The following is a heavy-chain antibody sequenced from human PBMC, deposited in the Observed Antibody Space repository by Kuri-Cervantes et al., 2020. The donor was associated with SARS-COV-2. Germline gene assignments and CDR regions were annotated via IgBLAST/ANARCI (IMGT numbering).Heavy chain of an antibody. CDR3: ARDRYSSSCFDY. Sequence: LSLTCAASGFTFSSYAMNWVRQAPGKGLEWVPSISSSSSYIYYADSVKGRFTISRDNAKNSLYLQMNSLRAEDTAVYYCARDRYSSSCFDYWGQGTLVTVSS. CDR1: GFTFSSYA. D-gene: IGHD6-13*01. J-gene: IGHJ4*02. CDR2: ISSSSSYI. V-gene: IGHV3-21*01.